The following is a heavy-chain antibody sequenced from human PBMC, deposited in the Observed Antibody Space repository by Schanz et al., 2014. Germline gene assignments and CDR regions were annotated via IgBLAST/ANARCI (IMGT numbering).Heavy chain of an antibody. CDR1: GFPFRSYV. CDR2: TSTDGTKT. Sequence: QLQLVESGGGVVQPGRSLRLSCAASGFPFRSYVMHWVRQAPGKGLEWVAVTSTDGTKTYYAASVRGRFTISRDNSKNTVYLQMNSLRPEDTALYFCARDEGRDGYNLAFDVWGQGTLVTVSS. CDR3: ARDEGRDGYNLAFDV. J-gene: IGHJ3*01. D-gene: IGHD5-12*01. V-gene: IGHV3-30*04.